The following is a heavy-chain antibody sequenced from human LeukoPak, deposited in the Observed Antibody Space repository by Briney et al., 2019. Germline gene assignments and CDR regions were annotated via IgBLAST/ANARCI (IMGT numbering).Heavy chain of an antibody. CDR1: GFTFSSYW. CDR2: IYSGGST. J-gene: IGHJ4*02. CDR3: ARVFRSGGYFDY. Sequence: PGGSLRLSCAASGFTFSSYWMHWVRQAPGKGLEWVSVIYSGGSTYYADSVKGRFTISRHNSKNTLYLQMNSLRAEDTAVYYCARVFRSGGYFDYWGQGTLVTVSS. D-gene: IGHD3-10*01. V-gene: IGHV3-53*04.